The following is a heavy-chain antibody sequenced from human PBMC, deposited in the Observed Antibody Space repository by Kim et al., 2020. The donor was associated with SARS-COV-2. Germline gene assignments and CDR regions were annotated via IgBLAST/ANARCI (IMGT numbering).Heavy chain of an antibody. V-gene: IGHV3-23*01. D-gene: IGHD3-22*01. J-gene: IGHJ3*02. Sequence: GGSLRLSCAASGFTFSSYAMSWVRQAPGKGLEWVSAISGSGGSTYYADSVKGRFTISRDNSKNTLYLQMNSLRAEDTAVYYCAKETTTMIVVVYAFDIWGQGTMVTVSS. CDR1: GFTFSSYA. CDR3: AKETTTMIVVVYAFDI. CDR2: ISGSGGST.